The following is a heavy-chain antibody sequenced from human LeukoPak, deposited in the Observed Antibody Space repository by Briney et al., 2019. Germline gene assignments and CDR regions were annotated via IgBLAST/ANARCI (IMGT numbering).Heavy chain of an antibody. Sequence: ASVKVSCKASGYTFTSYGISWLRRAPGQGLEGMGWISAYNGNTSYTQKLQGRVPMTTDTSTSTAYMELRSLRSDDTAVYYCARDRMSYDFWSGYYINDYYYYMDVWGKGTTVTVSS. V-gene: IGHV1-18*01. CDR2: ISAYNGNT. CDR3: ARDRMSYDFWSGYYINDYYYYMDV. D-gene: IGHD3-3*01. J-gene: IGHJ6*03. CDR1: GYTFTSYG.